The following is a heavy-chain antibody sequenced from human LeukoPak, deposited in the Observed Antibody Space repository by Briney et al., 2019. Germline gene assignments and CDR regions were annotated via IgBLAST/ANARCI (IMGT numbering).Heavy chain of an antibody. CDR1: GGSISSGGYY. V-gene: IGHV4-61*08. CDR2: IYYSGST. J-gene: IGHJ4*02. D-gene: IGHD4-17*01. Sequence: PSETLSLTCTVSGGSISSGGYYWSWIRQHPGKGLEWIGYIYYSGSTNYNPSLKSRVTISVDTSKNQFSLKLSSVTAADTAVYYCARGDDYGDSSFDYWGQGTLVTVSS. CDR3: ARGDDYGDSSFDY.